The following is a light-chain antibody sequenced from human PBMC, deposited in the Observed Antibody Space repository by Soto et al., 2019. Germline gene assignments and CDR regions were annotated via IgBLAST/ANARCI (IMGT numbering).Light chain of an antibody. J-gene: IGLJ1*01. CDR3: FSHRSGDSHV. CDR2: GVT. CDR1: SSDIGAYNY. Sequence: QSVLTQPASVSASPGQSITNSCTGTSSDIGAYNYVSWYQQYPGKAPKLMIYGVTTRPPGVSNRFSGSKTGNTASLTIYGLQAEDVADYYCFSHRSGDSHVFGTGSKVTVL. V-gene: IGLV2-14*01.